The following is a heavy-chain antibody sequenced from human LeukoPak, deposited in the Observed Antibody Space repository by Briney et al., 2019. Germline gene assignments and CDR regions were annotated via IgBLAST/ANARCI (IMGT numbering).Heavy chain of an antibody. CDR2: ISGSGSAM. CDR1: GFTFSSYS. CDR3: ARDLSRNGEWFDH. J-gene: IGHJ5*02. Sequence: GGSLRLSCAASGFTFSSYSMNWVRRAPGKGLEWVPYISGSGSAMYYADSVKGRFTISRDNAKNSLYLQIKSLRAEDTAVYYCARDLSRNGEWFDHWGQGTLVTVSS. D-gene: IGHD1-14*01. V-gene: IGHV3-48*01.